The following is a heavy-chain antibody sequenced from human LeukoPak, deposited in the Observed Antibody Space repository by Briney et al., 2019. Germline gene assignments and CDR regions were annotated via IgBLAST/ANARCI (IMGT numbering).Heavy chain of an antibody. J-gene: IGHJ4*02. CDR1: GFTFSSYW. V-gene: IGHV3-7*01. CDR2: IKQDGSEK. Sequence: PGGSLRLSCAASGFTFSSYWMSWVRQAPGKGLEWVANIKQDGSEKYYVDSVKGRFTISRDNAKNSLYLQMNSLRAEDMAVYDCARDRWGYSYGGDWGQGTLVTVSS. D-gene: IGHD5-18*01. CDR3: ARDRWGYSYGGD.